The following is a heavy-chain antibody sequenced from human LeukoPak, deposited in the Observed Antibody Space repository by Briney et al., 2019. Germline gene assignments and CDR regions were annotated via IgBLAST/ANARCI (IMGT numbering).Heavy chain of an antibody. CDR3: ARVKNPEYSSSSAAFDI. Sequence: GGSLRLSCAASGFTVSSNYMSWVRQAPGKGLEWVSVIYSGGTTYYADSVKGRFTISRDNSKNTLYLQVNSLRAEDTAVYYCARVKNPEYSSSSAAFDIWGQGTMVTVSS. J-gene: IGHJ3*02. CDR1: GFTVSSNY. CDR2: IYSGGTT. V-gene: IGHV3-53*01. D-gene: IGHD6-6*01.